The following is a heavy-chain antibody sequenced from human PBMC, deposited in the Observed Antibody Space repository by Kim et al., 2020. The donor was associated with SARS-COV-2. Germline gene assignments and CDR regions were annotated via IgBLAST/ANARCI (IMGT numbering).Heavy chain of an antibody. CDR2: IIPIFGTA. D-gene: IGHD5-12*01. Sequence: SVKVSCKASGGTFSSYAISWVRQAPGQGLEWMGGIIPIFGTANYAQKFQGRVTITADESTSTAYMELSSLRSEDTAVYYCASTLYSGYDEYYYMDVWGKGTTVTVSS. J-gene: IGHJ6*03. CDR1: GGTFSSYA. CDR3: ASTLYSGYDEYYYMDV. V-gene: IGHV1-69*13.